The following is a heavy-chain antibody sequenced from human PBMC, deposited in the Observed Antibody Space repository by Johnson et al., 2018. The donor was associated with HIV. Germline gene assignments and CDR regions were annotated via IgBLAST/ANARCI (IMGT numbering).Heavy chain of an antibody. D-gene: IGHD6-13*01. J-gene: IGHJ3*02. CDR2: IWYDGSNK. CDR3: AREQELIGERAFDI. V-gene: IGHV3-30*19. CDR1: GLTFSYYG. Sequence: QVQLVESGGGVVQPGKSLRLSCAASGLTFSYYGMHWVRQAPGKGLEWVAVIWYDGSNKYYADSVKVRFTISRDNSKNTLYLQMNSLRAEATAVYYCAREQELIGERAFDIWGQGTMVTVAS.